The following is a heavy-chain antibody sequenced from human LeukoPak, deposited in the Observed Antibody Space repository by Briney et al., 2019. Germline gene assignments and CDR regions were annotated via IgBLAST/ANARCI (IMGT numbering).Heavy chain of an antibody. Sequence: SETLSLTCTVSGGSISSSSYYWGWIRQPPGKGLEWIGSIYYSGSTYYNPSLKSRVTISVDTSKNQFSLKLSSVTAADTAVYYCARHPQLWTTGNNWFDPWGQGTLVTVSS. V-gene: IGHV4-39*01. CDR1: GGSISSSSYY. D-gene: IGHD4-17*01. CDR3: ARHPQLWTTGNNWFDP. CDR2: IYYSGST. J-gene: IGHJ5*02.